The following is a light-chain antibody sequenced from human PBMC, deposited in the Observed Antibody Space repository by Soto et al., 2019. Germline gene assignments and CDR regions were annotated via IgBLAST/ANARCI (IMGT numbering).Light chain of an antibody. CDR2: GAS. CDR3: QQYFQWPPMT. V-gene: IGKV3-15*01. CDR1: ETVATN. Sequence: VMTHSPATLSVCPWERATLSCWASETVATNLAWYQQKPGQAPRLLISGASTRAAEISDRFRGSGSGTEFTLTISSLRSEDSAIYYCQQYFQWPPMTFGQGTKVDIK. J-gene: IGKJ1*01.